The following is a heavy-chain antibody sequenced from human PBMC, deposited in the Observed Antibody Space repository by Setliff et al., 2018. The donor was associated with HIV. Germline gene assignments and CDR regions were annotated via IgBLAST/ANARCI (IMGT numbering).Heavy chain of an antibody. D-gene: IGHD2-15*01. Sequence: SVKVSCKASGGAFSSYVISWVRQAPGQGPEWMGGIIPMYGVTNYAQKFQGRVTIATDESTSTAYMELSSLRSEDTAVYYCALPYCSGGNCWSSASLPPAGWFDPWGQGTLVTSPQ. CDR1: GGAFSSYV. CDR2: IIPMYGVT. CDR3: ALPYCSGGNCWSSASLPPAGWFDP. V-gene: IGHV1-69*05. J-gene: IGHJ5*02.